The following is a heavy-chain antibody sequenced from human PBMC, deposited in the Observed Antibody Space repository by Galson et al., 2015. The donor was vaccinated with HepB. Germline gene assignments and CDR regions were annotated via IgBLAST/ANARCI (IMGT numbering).Heavy chain of an antibody. D-gene: IGHD6-19*01. CDR3: ARQVQWLVLYDY. CDR2: IYYSGST. J-gene: IGHJ4*02. V-gene: IGHV4-39*01. Sequence: ETLSLTCTVSGGSISSSSYYWGWIRQPPGKGLEWIGSIYYSGSTYYNPSLKSRVTISVDTSKNQFSLKLSSVTAADTAVYYCARQVQWLVLYDYWGQGTLVTVSS. CDR1: GGSISSSSYY.